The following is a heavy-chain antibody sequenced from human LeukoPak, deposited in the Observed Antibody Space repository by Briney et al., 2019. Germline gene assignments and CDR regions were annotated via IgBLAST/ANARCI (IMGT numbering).Heavy chain of an antibody. CDR3: ARVRWLNAYYHYYYMDV. D-gene: IGHD3-22*01. V-gene: IGHV4-59*11. CDR1: GGSIKSHY. J-gene: IGHJ6*03. CDR2: IYDSGST. Sequence: SETLSLTCTVSGGSIKSHYWSWIRQPPGKGLEWIGYIYDSGSTNYNPFLRSRVTISLDAAKDQFSLRLSSVTAADTALYYCARVRWLNAYYHYYYMDVWGKGTTATVSS.